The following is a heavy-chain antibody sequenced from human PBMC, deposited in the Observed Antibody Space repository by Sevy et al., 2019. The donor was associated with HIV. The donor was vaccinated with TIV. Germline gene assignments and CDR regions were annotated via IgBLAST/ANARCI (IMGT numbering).Heavy chain of an antibody. V-gene: IGHV3-66*01. J-gene: IGHJ4*02. CDR3: ARGLKYYYDSSGYWDY. Sequence: GGSLRLSCAASGFTVSSNYMSWVRQAPGKGLEWVAVIYSGGSTYYADSVKGRFTNSRDNSKNTLYLQMNSLRAEDTAVYYCARGLKYYYDSSGYWDYWGQGTLVTVSS. D-gene: IGHD3-22*01. CDR2: IYSGGST. CDR1: GFTVSSNY.